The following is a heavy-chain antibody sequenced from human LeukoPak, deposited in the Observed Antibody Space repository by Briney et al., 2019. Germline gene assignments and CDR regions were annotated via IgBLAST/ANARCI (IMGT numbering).Heavy chain of an antibody. J-gene: IGHJ4*02. CDR3: TTELRWDLPTDY. D-gene: IGHD1-26*01. Sequence: PGGSLRLSCAGSGFTLSDAWMSWVRQAPGKGLEWVGRSKRKTDGGTTDYAAPVKGRFTISRDDSKNTLYLQMNSLKTEDTAVYYCTTELRWDLPTDYWGQGTLVTVSS. CDR2: SKRKTDGGTT. CDR1: GFTLSDAW. V-gene: IGHV3-15*01.